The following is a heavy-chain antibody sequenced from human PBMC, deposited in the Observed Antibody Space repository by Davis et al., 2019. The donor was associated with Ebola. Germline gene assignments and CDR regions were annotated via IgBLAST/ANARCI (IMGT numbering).Heavy chain of an antibody. V-gene: IGHV1-46*01. CDR2: INPSGGST. CDR1: GYTFTSYY. CDR3: ARGGGSSSWYALEWYFDL. Sequence: AASVKVSCKASGYTFTSYYMHWVRQAPGQGLEWMGTINPSGGSTSYAQKFQGRVTITADESTSTAYMELSSLRSEDTAVYYCARGGGSSSWYALEWYFDLWGRGTLVTVSS. J-gene: IGHJ2*01. D-gene: IGHD6-13*01.